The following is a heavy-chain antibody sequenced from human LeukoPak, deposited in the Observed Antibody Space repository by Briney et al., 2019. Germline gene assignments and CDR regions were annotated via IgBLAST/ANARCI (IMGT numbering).Heavy chain of an antibody. CDR1: GGAISSGGYY. CDR3: ARQEDDAFDI. J-gene: IGHJ3*02. Sequence: SETLSLTCTVSGGAISSGGYYWSRIRQPPGKGLEWIGYIYYSGSTYYNPSLKSRVTISVDTSKNQFSLKLSSVTAADTAVYYCARQEDDAFDIWGQGTMVTVSS. V-gene: IGHV4-31*03. CDR2: IYYSGST.